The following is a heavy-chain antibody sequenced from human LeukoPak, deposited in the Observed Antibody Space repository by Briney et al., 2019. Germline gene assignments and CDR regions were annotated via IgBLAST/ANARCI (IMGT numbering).Heavy chain of an antibody. Sequence: GGSLRLSCAASGSTFSGSAVHWVRQASGKGLEWVGRIRSKANSYATAYAASVKGRFTISKDDSKNTAYLQMNSLKTEDTAVYYCTSHSGSYSPYDYWGQGTLVTVSS. CDR2: IRSKANSYAT. CDR1: GSTFSGSA. J-gene: IGHJ4*02. CDR3: TSHSGSYSPYDY. D-gene: IGHD1-26*01. V-gene: IGHV3-73*01.